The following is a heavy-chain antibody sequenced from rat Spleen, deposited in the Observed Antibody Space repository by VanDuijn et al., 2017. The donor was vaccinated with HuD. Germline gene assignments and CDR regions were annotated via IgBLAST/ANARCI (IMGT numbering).Heavy chain of an antibody. CDR1: GFTFRNYD. V-gene: IGHV5-25*01. Sequence: EVQLVESGGDLVQPGRSLKLSCAASGFTFRNYDMAWVRQAPTKGLEWVTSINPSGGATYYRDSVKGRFTSSRDNAKSTLYLQRDSLRSEDTATDYCARQDTSGYSNWFAYWGQGTLVTVSS. D-gene: IGHD4-3*01. CDR2: INPSGGAT. J-gene: IGHJ3*01. CDR3: ARQDTSGYSNWFAY.